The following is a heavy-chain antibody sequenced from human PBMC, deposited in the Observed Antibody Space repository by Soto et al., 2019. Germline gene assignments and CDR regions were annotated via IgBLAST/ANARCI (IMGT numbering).Heavy chain of an antibody. CDR3: AKEGQSGFGPVA. V-gene: IGHV3-30*18. J-gene: IGHJ5*02. Sequence: QVQLVESGGGVVQPGRSLRLSCAASGFTFSSYGMHWVRQAPGKGLEWVAVISYDGSNKYYADSVKGRFTISRDNSKNTLYLQMNSLRAEDTAVYYCAKEGQSGFGPVAWGQGTLVTVSS. CDR1: GFTFSSYG. CDR2: ISYDGSNK. D-gene: IGHD3-10*01.